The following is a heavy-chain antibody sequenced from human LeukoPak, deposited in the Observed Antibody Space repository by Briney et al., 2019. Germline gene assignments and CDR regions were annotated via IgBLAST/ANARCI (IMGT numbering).Heavy chain of an antibody. J-gene: IGHJ4*02. CDR3: GKTDIYFNPIDY. Sequence: SGTLSLTCAVSGVSISSSEWWIWVRQPPGQGLEWIGEIHRAGRTRYNPSLKSRVTISMDYSKNQFSLKLTSVTAADTAIYYCGKTDIYFNPIDYWGPGSLVTVSS. CDR2: IHRAGRT. CDR1: GVSISSSEW. V-gene: IGHV4-4*02. D-gene: IGHD3-9*01.